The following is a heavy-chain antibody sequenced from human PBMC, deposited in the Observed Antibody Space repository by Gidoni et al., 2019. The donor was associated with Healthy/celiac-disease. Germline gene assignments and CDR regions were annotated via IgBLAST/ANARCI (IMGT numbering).Heavy chain of an antibody. V-gene: IGHV4-4*02. J-gene: IGHJ6*02. CDR2: IYHSGST. CDR1: GGSISRINW. D-gene: IGHD4-17*01. CDR3: ARDVLYGDYVDYYYGMDV. Sequence: VQLQESGPGLLQPSGTLSLTCAVSGGSISRINWWRWVRQPPGKGLEWIWEIYHSGSTNYNPSLKSRVTISVDKSKNQFSLKLSSVTAADTAVYYCARDVLYGDYVDYYYGMDVWGQGTTVTVSS.